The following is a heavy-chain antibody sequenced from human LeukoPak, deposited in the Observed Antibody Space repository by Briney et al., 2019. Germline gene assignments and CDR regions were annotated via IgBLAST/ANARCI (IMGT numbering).Heavy chain of an antibody. CDR3: AKHYDSSGYYFDY. V-gene: IGHV3-23*01. CDR2: ISGSGGST. Sequence: GGSLRLSCAASGFTFSSYAMSWVRQAPGKGLEWVSAISGSGGSTYYADSVKGRFTISRDNSKNTLYLQMDSLRAEDTAVYYCAKHYDSSGYYFDYWGQGTLVTVSS. J-gene: IGHJ4*02. D-gene: IGHD3-22*01. CDR1: GFTFSSYA.